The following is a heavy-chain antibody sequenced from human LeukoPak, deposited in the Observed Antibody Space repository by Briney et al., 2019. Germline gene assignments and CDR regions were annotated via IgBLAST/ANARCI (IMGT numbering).Heavy chain of an antibody. CDR2: IYPGDSDT. J-gene: IGHJ4*02. CDR1: GYSFTSYW. V-gene: IGHV5-51*01. CDR3: ARGNLGYCSGGSCYTPDY. D-gene: IGHD2-15*01. Sequence: GESLKISCKGSGYSFTSYWIGWVRQMPGKGLEWMGIIYPGDSDTRYSPSFQGQVTISADKSISTAYLQWSSLKASDTAMYYCARGNLGYCSGGSCYTPDYWGQGTLVTVSS.